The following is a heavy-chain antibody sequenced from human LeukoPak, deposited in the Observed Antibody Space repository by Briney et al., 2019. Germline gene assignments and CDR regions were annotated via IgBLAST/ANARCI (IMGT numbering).Heavy chain of an antibody. CDR1: GFTFSSYA. D-gene: IGHD6-13*01. J-gene: IGHJ5*02. CDR2: ISYDGSNK. CDR3: ARPIAAVVGNWFAP. V-gene: IGHV3-30-3*01. Sequence: PGGSLRLSCAASGFTFSSYAMHGVRHAPGKGLEGGAVISYDGSNKYYADSVKGRFTISRDNSKNSLYLQMNSLRAEDTAVYYCARPIAAVVGNWFAPWGQGTLVTVSS.